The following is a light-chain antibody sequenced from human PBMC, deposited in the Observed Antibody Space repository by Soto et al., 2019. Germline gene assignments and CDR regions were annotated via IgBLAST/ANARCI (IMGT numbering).Light chain of an antibody. CDR2: KAS. CDR3: QQYNDSFPYT. V-gene: IGKV1-5*03. CDR1: QSISSW. J-gene: IGKJ2*01. Sequence: DIQVTQSPSTLSASVGDRVSITCRASQSISSWLAWYQQKPGKAPKMLIYKASSLESGVPSRFSGSRSGTEFTLTVSSLQPDDFATYYCQQYNDSFPYTFGQGTKVDIK.